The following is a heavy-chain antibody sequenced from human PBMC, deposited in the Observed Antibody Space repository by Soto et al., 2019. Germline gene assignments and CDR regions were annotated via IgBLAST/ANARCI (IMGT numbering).Heavy chain of an antibody. J-gene: IGHJ4*02. D-gene: IGHD3-16*01. CDR2: VHYSGDT. V-gene: IGHV4-61*08. Sequence: QVRLQESGPGLLRPSETLSLTCAVSGASVGSRAHHWSWIRKTPGKGLEWIGYVHYSGDTKYNPSLQSRVTISMDRSRNLFSLWLSTVTAADTALYYCVTEYYQPDDYHKIDWGQGTRVTVSS. CDR1: GASVGSRAHH. CDR3: VTEYYQPDDYHKID.